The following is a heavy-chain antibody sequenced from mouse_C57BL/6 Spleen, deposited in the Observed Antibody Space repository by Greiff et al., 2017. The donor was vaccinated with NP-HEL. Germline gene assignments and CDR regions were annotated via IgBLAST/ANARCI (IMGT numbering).Heavy chain of an antibody. CDR3: ARDLLFDD. Sequence: EVKLVESGGGLVKPGGSLKLSCAASGFTFSSYAMSWVRQTPEKRLAWVATISDGGSYTYYPDNVKGRFTISRDNAKNNLYLQMSHLKSEDTAMYYCARDLLFDDWGQGTTLTVSS. V-gene: IGHV5-4*01. J-gene: IGHJ2*01. CDR1: GFTFSSYA. CDR2: ISDGGSYT. D-gene: IGHD2-1*01.